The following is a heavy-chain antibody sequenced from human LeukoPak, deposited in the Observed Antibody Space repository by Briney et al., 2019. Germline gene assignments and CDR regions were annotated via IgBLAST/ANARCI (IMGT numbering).Heavy chain of an antibody. Sequence: SETLSLTCTVSGGSISSDYWSWIRQPPGKGLEWIGYIYYSGSTNYNPSLKSRVTISVDTSKNQFSLKLSSVTAADAAVYYCAVTPPYSSGWYFDYWGQGTLVTVSS. D-gene: IGHD6-19*01. CDR1: GGSISSDY. CDR3: AVTPPYSSGWYFDY. V-gene: IGHV4-59*08. CDR2: IYYSGST. J-gene: IGHJ4*02.